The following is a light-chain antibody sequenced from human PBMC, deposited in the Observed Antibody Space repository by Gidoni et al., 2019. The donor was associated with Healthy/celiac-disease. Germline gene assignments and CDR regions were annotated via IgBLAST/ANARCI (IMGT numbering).Light chain of an antibody. V-gene: IGKV1-39*01. Sequence: HMTQSASSLSASVGDRVTITCRVSQSIRSYLNWYQQKPGNAPKLLIYAASSLQSGVPARFSGSGSGTDFTLKISRVEPEDFATYYCQQSESTPLTFGQGTKVEIK. CDR2: AAS. CDR1: QSIRSY. CDR3: QQSESTPLT. J-gene: IGKJ1*01.